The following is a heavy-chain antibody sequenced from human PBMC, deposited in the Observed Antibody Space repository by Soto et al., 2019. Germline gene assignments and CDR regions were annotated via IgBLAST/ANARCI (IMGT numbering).Heavy chain of an antibody. CDR2: INAGNGNT. Sequence: QVQLVQSGAEVKKPGASVKVSCKASGYTFTSYAMHWVRQAPGQRLEWMGWINAGNGNTKYSQKFQGRVTITRDTSASTGYMELSSLRSEDTAVYYCAGDLIVVVPAGMGYWGQGTLVTVSS. J-gene: IGHJ4*02. CDR3: AGDLIVVVPAGMGY. CDR1: GYTFTSYA. V-gene: IGHV1-3*01. D-gene: IGHD2-2*01.